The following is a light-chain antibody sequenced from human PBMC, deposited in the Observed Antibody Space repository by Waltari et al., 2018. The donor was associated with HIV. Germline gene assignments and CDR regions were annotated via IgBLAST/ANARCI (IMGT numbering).Light chain of an antibody. CDR1: QDINNY. CDR2: DAS. J-gene: IGKJ4*01. CDR3: QQYYNPPLT. Sequence: DIQMTQSPSSLSASVGDRVTITCQASQDINNYLSWYQQRPGKAPGLLIYDASNLEIGVPSRFSGSGSGTHFTFTITSLQPEDVATYDCQQYYNPPLTFGGGTKVEIK. V-gene: IGKV1-33*01.